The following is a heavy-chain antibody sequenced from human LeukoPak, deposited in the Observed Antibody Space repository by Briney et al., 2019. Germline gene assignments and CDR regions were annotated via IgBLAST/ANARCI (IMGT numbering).Heavy chain of an antibody. V-gene: IGHV1-69*04. J-gene: IGHJ4*02. Sequence: ASVKVSCKASGGSFSSYVITWVRQAPGQGLEWMGRIIPVLGVSNFAQKFQGRVTITADKSTNTAHMELSRLESGDTAVYYCAQSGRPIDYWGQGTLVTVSS. D-gene: IGHD3-3*01. CDR2: IIPVLGVS. CDR1: GGSFSSYV. CDR3: AQSGRPIDY.